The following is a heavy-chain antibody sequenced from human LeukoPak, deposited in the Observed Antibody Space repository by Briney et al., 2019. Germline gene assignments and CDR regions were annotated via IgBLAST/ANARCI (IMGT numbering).Heavy chain of an antibody. J-gene: IGHJ5*02. Sequence: KASETLSLTCAVSGGSLSGGFTWSWIRPPLGKGLEWIGFIYHSGSTYYNPSLKSRVTISIDTSKNQVSQNLTSVTAADTAMYFCARGDYGGLGAWGQGILVTVSS. CDR1: GGSLSGGFT. V-gene: IGHV4-30-2*01. D-gene: IGHD4-23*01. CDR3: ARGDYGGLGA. CDR2: IYHSGST.